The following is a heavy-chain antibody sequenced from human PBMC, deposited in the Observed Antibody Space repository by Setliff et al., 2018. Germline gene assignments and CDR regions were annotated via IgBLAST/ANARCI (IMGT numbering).Heavy chain of an antibody. CDR1: GFIFSFHS. J-gene: IGHJ6*03. D-gene: IGHD3-10*01. Sequence: GGSLRLSCAASGFIFSFHSMNWVRQAPGKGLEWVSYISSSSSTIYYADSVKGRFTISRDNAKNSLYLQMNSLRAEDTAVYYCAREGGGFRLYYAYMDVWGKGTTVTVSS. V-gene: IGHV3-48*01. CDR3: AREGGGFRLYYAYMDV. CDR2: ISSSSSTI.